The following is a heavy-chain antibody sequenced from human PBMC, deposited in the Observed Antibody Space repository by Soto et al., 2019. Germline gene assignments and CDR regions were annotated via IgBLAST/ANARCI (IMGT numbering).Heavy chain of an antibody. CDR2: TSDDGSNK. D-gene: IGHD3-3*01. CDR3: TKRRNVLRFLEWSSGMEV. Sequence: PGGSLRLSCAASGFTFSNYGMHWVRQAPGKGLEWVAFTSDDGSNKYYADSMKGRFTMSRDNSKRTLYLQMSSLRVEDTAVYYCTKRRNVLRFLEWSSGMEVWGQGTTVTVS. CDR1: GFTFSNYG. J-gene: IGHJ6*02. V-gene: IGHV3-30*18.